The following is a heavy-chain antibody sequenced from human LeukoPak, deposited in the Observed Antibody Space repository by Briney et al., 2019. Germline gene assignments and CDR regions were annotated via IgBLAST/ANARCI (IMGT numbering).Heavy chain of an antibody. V-gene: IGHV3-74*01. CDR3: ARVESDYGDYFDY. CDR1: GFTFSSYA. D-gene: IGHD4-17*01. J-gene: IGHJ4*02. CDR2: INTDGSST. Sequence: GGSLRLSCAASGFTFSSYAMSWVRQAPGKGLVWVSRINTDGSSTSYADSVKGRFTISRDNAKNTLYLQMNSLRTEDTAVYYCARVESDYGDYFDYWGQGTLVTVSS.